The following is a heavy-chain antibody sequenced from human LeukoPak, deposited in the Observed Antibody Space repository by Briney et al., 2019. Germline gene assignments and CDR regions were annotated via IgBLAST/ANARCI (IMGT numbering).Heavy chain of an antibody. D-gene: IGHD3-10*01. Sequence: ASETLSLTCAVSGYSISSGYYWGWIRQPPGKGLEWIGSIYYSGSTYYNPSLKSRVTISVDTPKNQFSLKLSSVTAAVTAVYYCARAKRGSFDYWGQGTLVPVSS. V-gene: IGHV4-38-2*01. CDR3: ARAKRGSFDY. CDR2: IYYSGST. J-gene: IGHJ4*02. CDR1: GYSISSGYY.